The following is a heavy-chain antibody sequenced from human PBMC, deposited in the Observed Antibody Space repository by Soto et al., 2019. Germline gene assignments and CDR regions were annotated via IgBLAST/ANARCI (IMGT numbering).Heavy chain of an antibody. V-gene: IGHV3-7*03. CDR2: IKQDGSEK. D-gene: IGHD3-3*02. CDR3: AGVEFPSIFGVVIPYYYYGMDV. CDR1: GFTFSSYW. Sequence: GGSLRLSCAASGFTFSSYWVSWVRQAPGKGLEWVANIKQDGSEKYYVDSVKGRFTISRDNAKNSLYLQMNSLRAEDTAVYYCAGVEFPSIFGVVIPYYYYGMDVWGQGTTVTVSS. J-gene: IGHJ6*02.